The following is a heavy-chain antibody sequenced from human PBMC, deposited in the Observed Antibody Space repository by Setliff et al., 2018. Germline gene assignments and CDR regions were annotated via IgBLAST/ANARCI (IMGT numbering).Heavy chain of an antibody. Sequence: SETLSLTCTVSGGSISSSSYYWGWIRQPPGKGLEWIGSIYYSGSTYYNPSLKSRVTISVDTSKNQFSLKLSSVTAADTAVYYCAGNNAHLEWLFAWFDSWGQGTRVTVSS. V-gene: IGHV4-39*07. CDR1: GGSISSSSYY. D-gene: IGHD3-3*01. J-gene: IGHJ5*01. CDR3: AGNNAHLEWLFAWFDS. CDR2: IYYSGST.